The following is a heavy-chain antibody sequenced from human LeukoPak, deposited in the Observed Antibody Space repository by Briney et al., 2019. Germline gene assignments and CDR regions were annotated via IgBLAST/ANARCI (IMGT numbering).Heavy chain of an antibody. CDR2: IYYSGST. D-gene: IGHD1-7*01. V-gene: IGHV4-59*01. CDR1: GGSISSYY. CDR3: AGITGTTVDY. J-gene: IGHJ4*02. Sequence: SETLSLTCTVSGGSISSYYWSWIRQPPGKGLEWIGYIYYSGSTNYNPSLKSRVTISVDTSKNQFSLKLSSVTAADTAVYYCAGITGTTVDYWGQGTLVTVSS.